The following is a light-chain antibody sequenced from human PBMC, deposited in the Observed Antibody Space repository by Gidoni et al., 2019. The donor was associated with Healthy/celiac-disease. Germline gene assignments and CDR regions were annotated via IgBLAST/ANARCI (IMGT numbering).Light chain of an antibody. V-gene: IGKV3-11*01. CDR1: QSVSSY. Sequence: EIVLTQSPATLSLSPGERATLSCRASQSVSSYLAWYQQKPGQAPRLLLYDASNRATGIPARFSVSVSGTDFTLTISSLEPEDFAVYYCQQRSNWPRVTFGGGTKVEIK. CDR2: DAS. CDR3: QQRSNWPRVT. J-gene: IGKJ4*01.